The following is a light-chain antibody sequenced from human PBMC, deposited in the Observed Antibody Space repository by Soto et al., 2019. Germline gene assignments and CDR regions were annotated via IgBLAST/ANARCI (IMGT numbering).Light chain of an antibody. CDR3: QQYYSTPPT. J-gene: IGKJ1*01. V-gene: IGKV4-1*01. Sequence: DIVMTQSPDSLAASLGERATIDCKSSQSVLYSSNNNSYLAWYQQKPGQPPKLLIYWASTRESGVPDRFSGSGSATDFTLTISCLQAEDVAVYFCQQYYSTPPTFGQGTKVEI. CDR1: QSVLYSSNNNSY. CDR2: WAS.